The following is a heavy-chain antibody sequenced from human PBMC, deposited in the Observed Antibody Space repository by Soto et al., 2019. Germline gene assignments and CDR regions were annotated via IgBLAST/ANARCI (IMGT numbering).Heavy chain of an antibody. CDR3: ARGLYYYDSSGNFDY. J-gene: IGHJ4*02. CDR1: GFTFSSYW. V-gene: IGHV3-74*01. Sequence: GGSLRLSCAASGFTFSSYWMHWVRQAPGKGLVWVSRINSDGSSTSYADSVKGRFTISRDNAKNTLYLQLNSLRAEDTAVYYCARGLYYYDSSGNFDYWGQGTLVTVSS. CDR2: INSDGSST. D-gene: IGHD3-22*01.